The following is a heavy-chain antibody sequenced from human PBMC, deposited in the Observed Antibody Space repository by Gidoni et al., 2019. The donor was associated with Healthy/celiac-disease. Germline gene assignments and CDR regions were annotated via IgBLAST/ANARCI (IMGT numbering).Heavy chain of an antibody. CDR3: ARAPRTTVTTGWAFDI. V-gene: IGHV1-69*04. D-gene: IGHD4-17*01. CDR2: IIPILGIA. J-gene: IGHJ3*02. Sequence: QVPLVQSGAAVKKPGSSVKVSCQASGGTFSSYAISWVRQAPGQGLEWMGRIIPILGIANDAQKFQGRVTITADKATSTAYMELSSLRSEDTAVYYCARAPRTTVTTGWAFDIWGQGTMVTVSS. CDR1: GGTFSSYA.